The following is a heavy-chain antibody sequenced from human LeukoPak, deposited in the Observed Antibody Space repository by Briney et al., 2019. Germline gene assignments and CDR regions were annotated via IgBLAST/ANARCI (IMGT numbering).Heavy chain of an antibody. CDR1: GFIFGPQN. J-gene: IGHJ2*01. CDR2: FGSSGTNT. CDR3: AKKSPQETTVGPYWYLGL. Sequence: PGESLRLSCAASGFIFGPQNMNWVRQAPGKGLEWLSCFGSSGTNTYYADSVKGRFTISRDNSKNTLYLQMNSLRAEDTAVYYCAKKSPQETTVGPYWYLGLWGRGTLVTVSS. V-gene: IGHV3-48*01. D-gene: IGHD4-23*01.